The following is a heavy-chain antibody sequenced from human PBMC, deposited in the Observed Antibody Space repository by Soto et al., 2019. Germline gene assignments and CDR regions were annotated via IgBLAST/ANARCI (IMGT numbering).Heavy chain of an antibody. CDR3: ARGFRGDPFGMDV. D-gene: IGHD3-10*01. J-gene: IGHJ6*02. V-gene: IGHV1-3*01. CDR2: INASNGNT. CDR1: GYTFTSYA. Sequence: QVQLVQSGAEVKKPGASVKVSCKASGYTFTSYAMHWVRQAPGQRLEWMGWINASNGNTKYSQKFQGRVTITRDTSASTAYMELSSLRSEDTAVYYCARGFRGDPFGMDVWGQGTTVTVSS.